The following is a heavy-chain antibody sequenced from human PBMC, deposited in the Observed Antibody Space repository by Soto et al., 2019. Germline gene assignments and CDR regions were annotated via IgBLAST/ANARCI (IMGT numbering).Heavy chain of an antibody. CDR1: GFTVSSKY. V-gene: IGHV3-66*01. CDR2: IQSGGPT. CDR3: ARDDVLCDGGSCYGVTLDV. D-gene: IGHD2-15*01. Sequence: PGGSLRLSCAASGFTVSSKYMSWVRQAPGKGLEWVSLIQSGGPTYYADSVKGRFTISRDTSENTLHLQMDSLRAEDTAVYYCARDDVLCDGGSCYGVTLDVWGKGTTVT. J-gene: IGHJ6*03.